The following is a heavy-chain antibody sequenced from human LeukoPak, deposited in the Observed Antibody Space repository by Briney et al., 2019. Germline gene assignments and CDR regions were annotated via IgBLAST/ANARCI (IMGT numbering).Heavy chain of an antibody. CDR1: GYTLTELS. Sequence: ASVKLSCKVSGYTLTELSMDWVRQAPGKGLEWMGGFDPEDGETIYAQKFQGRVTMTEDTSTDTAYMELSSLRSEDTAVYYCATEQAAANDAFDIWGQGTMVTVSS. D-gene: IGHD6-13*01. CDR3: ATEQAAANDAFDI. CDR2: FDPEDGET. V-gene: IGHV1-24*01. J-gene: IGHJ3*02.